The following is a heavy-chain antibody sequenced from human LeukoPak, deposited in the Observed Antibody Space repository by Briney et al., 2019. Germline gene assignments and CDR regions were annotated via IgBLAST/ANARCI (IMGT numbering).Heavy chain of an antibody. J-gene: IGHJ4*02. D-gene: IGHD3-3*01. CDR3: ARDKSYDFWAGYHALDY. CDR2: IYSGGST. Sequence: GGSLRLSCAASGFTVSSNYMSWVRQAPGKGLEWVSVIYSGGSTYYADSVKGRFTISRDYSKNTLYLQMNSLRAEDTAVYYCARDKSYDFWAGYHALDYWGQGTLVTVSS. V-gene: IGHV3-66*01. CDR1: GFTVSSNY.